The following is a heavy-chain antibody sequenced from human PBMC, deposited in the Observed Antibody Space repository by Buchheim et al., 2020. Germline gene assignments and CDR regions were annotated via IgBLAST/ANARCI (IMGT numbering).Heavy chain of an antibody. CDR3: AVADGRYYYGMEV. Sequence: QVQLQQWGAGLLKPSETLSLTCAVYGGSFSGYYWSWIRQPPGKGLEWIGEINHSGSTNYNPSLKSRVTISVDTSRNQFSLELSSVAAADTAVYYCAVADGRYYYGMEVWGQGTT. J-gene: IGHJ6*02. CDR1: GGSFSGYY. D-gene: IGHD6-13*01. CDR2: INHSGST. V-gene: IGHV4-34*01.